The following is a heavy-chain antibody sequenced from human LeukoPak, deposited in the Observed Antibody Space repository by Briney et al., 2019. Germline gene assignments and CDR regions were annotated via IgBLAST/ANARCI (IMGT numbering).Heavy chain of an antibody. CDR1: GFTSSAFW. Sequence: GGSLRLSCVASGFTSSAFWMSWVRRPPGKGLEWVANIKKDGSEKEYVDSVKGRFTISRDNAKNSLYLQMNSLRAEDTAVYYCARDGYRNWFDPWGQGTLVTVSS. D-gene: IGHD5-18*01. CDR3: ARDGYRNWFDP. J-gene: IGHJ5*02. CDR2: IKKDGSEK. V-gene: IGHV3-7*01.